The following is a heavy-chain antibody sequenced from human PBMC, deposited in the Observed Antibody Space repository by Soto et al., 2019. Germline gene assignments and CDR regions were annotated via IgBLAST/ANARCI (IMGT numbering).Heavy chain of an antibody. J-gene: IGHJ6*02. CDR2: INPNSGGT. Sequence: ASVKVSCKASGYIFTGYHMHWVRQAPGQGLEWMGWINPNSGGTKYAQKFQGRVTMTRDTSISTAYMELSSLRSDDTAVYYCARGGIPPSGYGIAYAMDVWGQGTTVTVSS. CDR1: GYIFTGYH. D-gene: IGHD1-26*01. V-gene: IGHV1-2*02. CDR3: ARGGIPPSGYGIAYAMDV.